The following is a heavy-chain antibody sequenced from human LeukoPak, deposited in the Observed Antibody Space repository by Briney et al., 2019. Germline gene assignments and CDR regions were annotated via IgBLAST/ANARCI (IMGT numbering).Heavy chain of an antibody. Sequence: GGSLRLSCAASGFMFSSSGMHWVRQAPGKGLEWVAFISYDGSTKTYADSVKGRFTTSRDISLHLQMNSLRAEDTAVYYCVRNNNNDYWGQGTLVTVSS. CDR1: GFMFSSSG. J-gene: IGHJ4*02. CDR3: VRNNNNDY. V-gene: IGHV3-30*02. D-gene: IGHD2/OR15-2a*01. CDR2: ISYDGSTK.